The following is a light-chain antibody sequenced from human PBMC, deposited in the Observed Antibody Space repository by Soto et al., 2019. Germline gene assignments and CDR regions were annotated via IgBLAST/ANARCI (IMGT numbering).Light chain of an antibody. CDR2: AAS. V-gene: IGKV1-39*01. CDR3: QQSYSTLRIT. J-gene: IGKJ5*01. CDR1: QSISSY. Sequence: DIQMTQSPSSLTASVGDRVTITCRASQSISSYLNWYQQKPGKAPKLLIYAASSLQSGVPSRFSGIGSGTDFTLTISSLQPDDFATYYCQQSYSTLRITFGQGTRLEIK.